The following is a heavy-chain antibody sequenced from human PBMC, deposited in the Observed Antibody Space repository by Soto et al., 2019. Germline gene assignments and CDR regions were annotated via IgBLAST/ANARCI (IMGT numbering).Heavy chain of an antibody. V-gene: IGHV1-2*04. Sequence: GASVKVSCKASGYTFTGYYMHWVRQAPGQGLEWMGWINPNSGGTNYAQKFQGWVTMTRDTSISTAYMELSRLRSDDTAVYYCAREVYYYDSSGYGTYFDYWGQGTLVTVSS. D-gene: IGHD3-22*01. CDR2: INPNSGGT. CDR1: GYTFTGYY. CDR3: AREVYYYDSSGYGTYFDY. J-gene: IGHJ4*02.